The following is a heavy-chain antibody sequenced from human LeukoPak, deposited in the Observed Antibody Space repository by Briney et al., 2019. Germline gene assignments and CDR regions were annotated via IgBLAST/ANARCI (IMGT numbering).Heavy chain of an antibody. J-gene: IGHJ3*02. CDR3: SRESTVIDAFDI. CDR1: GFSFRKYA. Sequence: GGSLRLSCAASGFSFRKYAMHWVRQAPGKGLESVSGISTNGGSTYHANSVKDRFTISRDNSKNTLYLQMGSLRTEDMAVYYCSRESTVIDAFDIWGQGTMVIVSS. V-gene: IGHV3-64*01. D-gene: IGHD4-11*01. CDR2: ISTNGGST.